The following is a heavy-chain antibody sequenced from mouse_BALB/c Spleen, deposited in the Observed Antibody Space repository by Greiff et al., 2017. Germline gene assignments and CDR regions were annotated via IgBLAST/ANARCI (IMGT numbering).Heavy chain of an antibody. J-gene: IGHJ2*01. CDR3: ARQDGNSLFDY. V-gene: IGHV5-6*02. D-gene: IGHD2-1*01. Sequence: EVMLVESGGDLVKPGGSLKLSCAASGFTFSSYGMSWVRQTPDKRLEWVATISSGGSYTYYPDSVKGRFTISRDNAKNTLYLQMSSLKSEDTAMYYCARQDGNSLFDYWGQGTTLTVSS. CDR2: ISSGGSYT. CDR1: GFTFSSYG.